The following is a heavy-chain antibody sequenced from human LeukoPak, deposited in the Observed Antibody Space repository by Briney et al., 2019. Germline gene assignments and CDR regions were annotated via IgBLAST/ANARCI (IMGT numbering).Heavy chain of an antibody. CDR3: AKGRLLGAPWGMDV. CDR1: GFTFSNYW. D-gene: IGHD1-26*01. V-gene: IGHV3-7*01. CDR2: IKEDGGQK. Sequence: GGSLRLSCAASGFTFSNYWMTWVRQAPGKGLEWVANIKEDGGQKNYVDSVKGRFTISRDNAKSSLYLQMNTLRVEDTAVYYCAKGRLLGAPWGMDVWGQGTTVTVSS. J-gene: IGHJ6*02.